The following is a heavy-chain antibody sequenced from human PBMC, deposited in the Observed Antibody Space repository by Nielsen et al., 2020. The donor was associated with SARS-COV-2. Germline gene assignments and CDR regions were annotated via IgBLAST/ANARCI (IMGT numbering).Heavy chain of an antibody. V-gene: IGHV3-30*01. D-gene: IGHD6-19*01. CDR3: AAKYGGEWLAVFDY. Sequence: GGSLRLSCEASGFTLSYFAMHWVRQTPGKGLEWVAVTSYDGKNQYYADSVKGRFTISRDNSKNTLYLQMNSLEIEDTAVYYCAAKYGGEWLAVFDYWGQGTQVTVSS. CDR1: GFTLSYFA. CDR2: TSYDGKNQ. J-gene: IGHJ4*01.